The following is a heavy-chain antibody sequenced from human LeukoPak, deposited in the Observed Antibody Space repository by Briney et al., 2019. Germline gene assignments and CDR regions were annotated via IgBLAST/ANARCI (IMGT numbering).Heavy chain of an antibody. D-gene: IGHD3-22*01. J-gene: IGHJ6*03. CDR1: GVAIISYY. CDR2: IYPTGNT. CDR3: ARLKFYDSTGYSPGYYMDV. V-gene: IGHV4-4*07. Sequence: SETLSLTCTVSGVAIISYYWSWIRQPAGKGPEWIGRIYPTGNTDYNPSLKTRVTMSTDLSKKQFSLRLRSVTAADTAVYYCARLKFYDSTGYSPGYYMDVWGKGTAVTVSS.